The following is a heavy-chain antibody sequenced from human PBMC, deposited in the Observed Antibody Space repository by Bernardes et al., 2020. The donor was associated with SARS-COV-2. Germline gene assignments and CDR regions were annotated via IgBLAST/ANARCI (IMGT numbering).Heavy chain of an antibody. CDR1: GFTFSSYA. V-gene: IGHV3-23*01. CDR2: IIGSGGST. Sequence: GGSLRLSCAASGFTFSSYAMSWVRQAPGKGREWVSAIIGSGGSTYYADSVKGRFTISRDNSKNTLYLQMNSLRAEDTAVYYCAKDRSGDYVRWFDPWGQGTLVTVSS. CDR3: AKDRSGDYVRWFDP. D-gene: IGHD4-17*01. J-gene: IGHJ5*02.